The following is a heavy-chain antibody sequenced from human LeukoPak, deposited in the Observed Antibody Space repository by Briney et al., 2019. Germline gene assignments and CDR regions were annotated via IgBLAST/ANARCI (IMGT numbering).Heavy chain of an antibody. CDR3: ARSVGGPESFDY. V-gene: IGHV4-39*01. CDR1: GGSISSSSYY. J-gene: IGHJ4*02. Sequence: SETLSLTCTVSGGSISSSSYYWGWIRQPPGKGLEWIGSIYYSGSTYYNPSLKSRVTISVDTSKNQFSLKLSSVTAADTAVYYCARSVGGPESFDYWGQGTLVTVSS. CDR2: IYYSGST. D-gene: IGHD3-16*01.